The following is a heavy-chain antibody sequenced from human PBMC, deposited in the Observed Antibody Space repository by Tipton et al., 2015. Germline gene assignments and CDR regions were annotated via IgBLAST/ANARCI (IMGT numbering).Heavy chain of an antibody. D-gene: IGHD2-15*01. Sequence: LRLSCTVSGGSISSYYWSWIRQPPGTGLEWIAYVYYSGSTHYNPSLKSRVTLSVHSSKNQLLLNLTSVTAADTAVYYCARGVVGAFDSWGQGALVSVSS. J-gene: IGHJ4*02. CDR1: GGSISSYY. CDR3: ARGVVGAFDS. CDR2: VYYSGST. V-gene: IGHV4-59*01.